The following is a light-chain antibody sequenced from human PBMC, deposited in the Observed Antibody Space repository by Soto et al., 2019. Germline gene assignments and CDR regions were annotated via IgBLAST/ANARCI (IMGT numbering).Light chain of an antibody. CDR2: AAS. V-gene: IGKV1-9*01. Sequence: IQLTQSPSSLSASVGDRVTITCRASQGISSYLAWYQQKPGEAPKLLIYAASTLQSGVPSRFSGSGSGTDFPLTISSLQPEDFATYYCPQLNKYVFIFGPGTKVDIK. CDR3: PQLNKYVFI. CDR1: QGISSY. J-gene: IGKJ3*01.